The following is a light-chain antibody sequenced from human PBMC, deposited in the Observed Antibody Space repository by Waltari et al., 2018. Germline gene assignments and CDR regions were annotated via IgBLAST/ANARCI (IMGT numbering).Light chain of an antibody. CDR2: DAS. CDR1: QSVSSY. J-gene: IGKJ5*01. CDR3: QQRSDCPT. Sequence: EIVLTQSPATLSLSPGDTATLSCRASQSVSSYLAWYQQKAGQAPRLLLYDASTRATGIPARFSGSGSGTDFTLTISSLEPEDFALYYCQQRSDCPTFGQGTRLEIE. V-gene: IGKV3-11*01.